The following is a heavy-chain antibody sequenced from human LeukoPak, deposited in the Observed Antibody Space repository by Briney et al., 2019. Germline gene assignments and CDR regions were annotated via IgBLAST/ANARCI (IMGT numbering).Heavy chain of an antibody. CDR1: GFTFSNAW. CDR3: TRQQLVLEY. J-gene: IGHJ4*02. D-gene: IGHD6-13*01. Sequence: PGGSLRLSCAASGFTFSNAWMSWVRQAPGKGLEWVGHIKSKTDGGTTDYAAPVKGRFTISRGDSKNTLYLQMNSLKTEDTAVYYCTRQQLVLEYWGQGTLVTVSS. V-gene: IGHV3-15*01. CDR2: IKSKTDGGTT.